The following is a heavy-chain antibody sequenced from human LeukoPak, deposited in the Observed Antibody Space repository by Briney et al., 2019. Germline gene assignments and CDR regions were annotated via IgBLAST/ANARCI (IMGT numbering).Heavy chain of an antibody. CDR3: ARDRAYDYVWGSYRYIWFDP. J-gene: IGHJ5*02. D-gene: IGHD3-16*02. V-gene: IGHV4-4*07. CDR1: GGSISTYY. Sequence: SETLSLTCTVSGGSISTYYWSWIRQPAGKGLEWIGHIYTSGSTNYNPSLKSRVTMSVDTSKNQFSLKLSSVTAADTAVYYCARDRAYDYVWGSYRYIWFDPWGQGTLVTVSS. CDR2: IYTSGST.